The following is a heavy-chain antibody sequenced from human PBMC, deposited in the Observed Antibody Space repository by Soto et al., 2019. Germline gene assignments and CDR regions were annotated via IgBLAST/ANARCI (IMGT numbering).Heavy chain of an antibody. Sequence: QVQLVQSGAEVKKPGSSVKVSCKASGGTFSSYAISWVRQAPGQGLEWMGGIIPIFGTANYAQKFQGRVTITADEATSTAYMELSSLRSEDTAVYYCAMRGIGWFGDNSSCVTWDYWGQGTLVTVSS. V-gene: IGHV1-69*01. CDR2: IIPIFGTA. J-gene: IGHJ4*02. CDR1: GGTFSSYA. CDR3: AMRGIGWFGDNSSCVTWDY. D-gene: IGHD6-13*01.